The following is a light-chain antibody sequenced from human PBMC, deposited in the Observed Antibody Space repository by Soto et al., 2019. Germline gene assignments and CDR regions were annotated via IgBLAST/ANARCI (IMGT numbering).Light chain of an antibody. CDR1: SSDVFGYNY. V-gene: IGLV2-8*01. CDR2: EVS. CDR3: SSYAGSNNFDVV. Sequence: QSVLTQPPSASGSPGQSVTISCTGTSSDVFGYNYVSWYQQHPGKAPKLMIYEVSKRPSGVPDRFSGSKSGNTASLTVSGLQAEDEADYYCSSYAGSNNFDVVFGGGTKLTVL. J-gene: IGLJ2*01.